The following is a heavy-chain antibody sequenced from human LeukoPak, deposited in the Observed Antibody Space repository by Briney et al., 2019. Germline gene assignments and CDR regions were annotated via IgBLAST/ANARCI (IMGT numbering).Heavy chain of an antibody. Sequence: ASVKVSCKASGGTFSSYAISWVRQAPGQGLEWMGRIIPILGIANYAQKFQGRVTITADKSTSTAYMELSSLRSEDTAVYYCARAASGGWLYFDYWGQGTLVTVSS. D-gene: IGHD2-15*01. CDR2: IIPILGIA. J-gene: IGHJ4*02. V-gene: IGHV1-69*04. CDR3: ARAASGGWLYFDY. CDR1: GGTFSSYA.